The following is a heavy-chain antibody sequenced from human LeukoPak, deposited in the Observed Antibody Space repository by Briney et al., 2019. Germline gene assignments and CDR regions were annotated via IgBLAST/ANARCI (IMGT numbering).Heavy chain of an antibody. D-gene: IGHD6-19*01. CDR1: GGSISSYD. Sequence: SETLSLTGPDTGGSISSYDWSWIRKTARKGLEWIGRIYTSGSTNYNPSLKSRVTMPVDTSKNQFSLKLSSVTAADTAVYYCARHASSGWYWYFDYWGQGTLVTVSS. J-gene: IGHJ4*02. V-gene: IGHV4-4*07. CDR2: IYTSGST. CDR3: ARHASSGWYWYFDY.